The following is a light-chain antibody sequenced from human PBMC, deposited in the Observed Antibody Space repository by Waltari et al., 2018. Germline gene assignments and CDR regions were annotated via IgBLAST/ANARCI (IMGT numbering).Light chain of an antibody. J-gene: IGKJ3*01. CDR3: LQYNSAPFT. CDR2: DAS. V-gene: IGKV1-17*01. Sequence: DIQMTQSPSSLSASVGDRVTITCRANQDISNYLNWYQQKPGKAPKRLIYDASSLQSGVPSRFSGIGSGTVFTLTISSLQPEEFATYYCLQYNSAPFTFGPGTKLDIK. CDR1: QDISNY.